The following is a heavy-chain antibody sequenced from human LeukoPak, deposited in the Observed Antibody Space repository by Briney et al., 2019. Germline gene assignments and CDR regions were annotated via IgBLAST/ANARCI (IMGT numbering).Heavy chain of an antibody. V-gene: IGHV1-2*02. CDR3: ARNPPYCTSTSCYNDY. J-gene: IGHJ4*02. Sequence: ASVKVSCKASGYTFSIYYMHWVRQAPGQGLEWMGWINPNGGATSYAQRFQGRVTMTSDTSISTAYMELSGLTSDDTAVYYCARNPPYCTSTSCYNDYWGQGTLVTVSS. D-gene: IGHD2-2*02. CDR1: GYTFSIYY. CDR2: INPNGGAT.